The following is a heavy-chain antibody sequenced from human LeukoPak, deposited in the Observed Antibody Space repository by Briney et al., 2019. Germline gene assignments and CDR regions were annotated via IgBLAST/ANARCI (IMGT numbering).Heavy chain of an antibody. CDR2: INHSGST. Sequence: SETLSLTCAVYGGSFSGYYWSWIRQPPGKGLEWIGEINHSGSTNYNPSLKSRVTISVDTSKNQFSLKLSSVTAADTAVYYCARERYCSSTSCYDYYYYGMDVWGQGTTDTVSS. CDR3: ARERYCSSTSCYDYYYYGMDV. V-gene: IGHV4-34*01. D-gene: IGHD2-2*01. J-gene: IGHJ6*02. CDR1: GGSFSGYY.